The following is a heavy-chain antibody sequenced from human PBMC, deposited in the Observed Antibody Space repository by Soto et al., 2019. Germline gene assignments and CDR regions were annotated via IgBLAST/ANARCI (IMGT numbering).Heavy chain of an antibody. Sequence: TPGKGLEWIATIYYSGSKYYNASLKSRVTISVDTSKNQLSLKLSSVTAADTAVYYCARQTKGLLWFEPSGSDPWGQGTLVTVFS. V-gene: IGHV4-39*01. D-gene: IGHD3-10*01. CDR3: ARQTKGLLWFEPSGSDP. CDR2: IYYSGSK. J-gene: IGHJ5*02.